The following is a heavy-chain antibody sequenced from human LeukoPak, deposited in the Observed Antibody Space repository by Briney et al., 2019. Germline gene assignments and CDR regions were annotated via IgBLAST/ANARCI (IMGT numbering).Heavy chain of an antibody. CDR2: IWYDGSNK. J-gene: IGHJ5*02. D-gene: IGHD6-19*01. V-gene: IGHV3-33*06. Sequence: GGSLRLSCAASGFTFSSYGMHWVRQAPGKGLEWVAVIWYDGSNKYYADSVKGRFTISRDNSKNTLYLQMNSLRAEDTAVYYCAKGSGWTNWFDPWGQGTLVTVSS. CDR3: AKGSGWTNWFDP. CDR1: GFTFSSYG.